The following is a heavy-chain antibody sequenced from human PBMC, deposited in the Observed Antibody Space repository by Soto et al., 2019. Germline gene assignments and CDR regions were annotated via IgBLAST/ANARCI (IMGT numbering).Heavy chain of an antibody. CDR1: GGSFSGYY. CDR2: INHSGST. D-gene: IGHD3-10*01. CDR3: ARGEYGSGSYPLWFNYYYGMDV. Sequence: PSETLSLTCAVYGGSFSGYYWSWIRQPPGKGLEWIGEINHSGSTNYNPSLKSRVTISVDTSKNQFSLKLSSVTAADTAVYYCARGEYGSGSYPLWFNYYYGMDVWGQGTTVTVSS. J-gene: IGHJ6*02. V-gene: IGHV4-34*01.